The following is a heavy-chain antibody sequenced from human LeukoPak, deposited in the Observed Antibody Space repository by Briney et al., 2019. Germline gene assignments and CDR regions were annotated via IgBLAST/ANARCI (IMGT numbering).Heavy chain of an antibody. V-gene: IGHV4-59*01. CDR3: ARGSVRGVTSRYRAKYYFDY. CDR2: IYYSGST. Sequence: PSETLSLTCTVSGGSISSYYWSWIRQPPGKGLEWIGYIYYSGSTNYNPSLKSRVTISVDTSKNQFSLKLSSVTAADTAVYYCARGSVRGVTSRYRAKYYFDYWGQGTLVTVSS. CDR1: GGSISSYY. J-gene: IGHJ4*02. D-gene: IGHD3-10*01.